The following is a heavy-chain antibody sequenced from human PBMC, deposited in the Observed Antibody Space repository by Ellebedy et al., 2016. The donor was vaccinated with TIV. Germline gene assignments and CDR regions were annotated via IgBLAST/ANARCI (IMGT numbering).Heavy chain of an antibody. V-gene: IGHV1-46*01. CDR3: TRDGPANDF. CDR2: INPNDGST. Sequence: AASVKVSCKASGYTFTNYYIHWVRQAPGQGLEWMGMINPNDGSTNYAQKFQDRVTMTRDTSTSTVYVALSSLRSEDTAMYYCTRDGPANDFWGQGTLVTVSS. CDR1: GYTFTNYY. J-gene: IGHJ4*02. D-gene: IGHD2-2*01.